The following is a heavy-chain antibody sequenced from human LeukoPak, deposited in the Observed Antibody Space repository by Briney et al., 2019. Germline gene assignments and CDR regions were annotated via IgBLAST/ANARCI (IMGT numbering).Heavy chain of an antibody. J-gene: IGHJ4*02. D-gene: IGHD3-22*01. CDR1: GFTFSRYT. V-gene: IGHV3-30*04. Sequence: PGGSLRLSCAASGFTFSRYTMHWVRQAPGKGLEWVALISYDGSYEYYADSVKGRFTISRDNSKNTLYLQMNCLRAEDTAVYYCARTLYYYDSSGYLNYWGQGTLVTVSS. CDR2: ISYDGSYE. CDR3: ARTLYYYDSSGYLNY.